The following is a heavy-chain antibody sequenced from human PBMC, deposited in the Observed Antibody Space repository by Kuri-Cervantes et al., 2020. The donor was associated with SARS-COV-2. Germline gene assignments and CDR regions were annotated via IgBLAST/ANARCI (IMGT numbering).Heavy chain of an antibody. CDR2: IIPILGIA. J-gene: IGHJ5*02. D-gene: IGHD2-15*01. V-gene: IGHV1-69*04. CDR3: ATDHCSGGSCNPYNWFDP. CDR1: GGTFSSYT. Sequence: SVKVSCKASGGTFSSYTISWVRQAPGQGLEWMGRIIPILGIANYAQKFQGRVTITADKSTSTAYMELSSLRSEDTAVYYCATDHCSGGSCNPYNWFDPWGQGTRVTVSS.